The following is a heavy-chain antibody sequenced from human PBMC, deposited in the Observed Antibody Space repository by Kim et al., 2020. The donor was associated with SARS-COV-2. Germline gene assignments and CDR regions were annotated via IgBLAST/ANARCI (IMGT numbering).Heavy chain of an antibody. V-gene: IGHV3-49*03. J-gene: IGHJ2*01. CDR3: TREHVLRYFDWLGGDYWYFEL. Sequence: GGSLRLSCTASGFTFGDYAMSWFRQAPGKGLEWVGFIRSKAYGGTTEYAASVKGRFTISRDDSKSIAYLQMNSLKTEDTAVYYCTREHVLRYFDWLGGDYWYFELWGRGTLVTVSS. D-gene: IGHD3-9*01. CDR2: IRSKAYGGTT. CDR1: GFTFGDYA.